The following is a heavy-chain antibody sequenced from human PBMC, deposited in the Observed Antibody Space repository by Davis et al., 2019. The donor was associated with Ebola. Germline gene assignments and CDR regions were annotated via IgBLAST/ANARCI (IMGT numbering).Heavy chain of an antibody. CDR2: MFHDGTT. J-gene: IGHJ4*02. CDR3: ARVRYLGDYFDY. V-gene: IGHV4-38-2*02. CDR1: GYSIGSGYQ. Sequence: PSETLSLTCTVSGYSIGSGYQWGWIRQPPGKGLEWLGNMFHDGTTYYNESLRSRLTLSMDTSRNQFSLKVSSMAASDTAIYFGARVRYLGDYFDYWGQGTLVTVSS. D-gene: IGHD3-9*01.